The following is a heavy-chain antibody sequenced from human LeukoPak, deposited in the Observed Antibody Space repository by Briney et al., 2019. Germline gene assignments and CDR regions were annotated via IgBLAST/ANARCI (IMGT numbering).Heavy chain of an antibody. Sequence: GGSLRLSCAASGFTFSTFSMNWVRQAPGKGLGWVSPISSSSTYIYYADSVKGRFTISRDNAKNSLSLQMNSLRAEDTAVYYCARDYGSGNYFLYFDSWGQGTLVTVSS. J-gene: IGHJ4*02. CDR3: ARDYGSGNYFLYFDS. CDR1: GFTFSTFS. D-gene: IGHD3-10*01. V-gene: IGHV3-21*01. CDR2: ISSSSTYI.